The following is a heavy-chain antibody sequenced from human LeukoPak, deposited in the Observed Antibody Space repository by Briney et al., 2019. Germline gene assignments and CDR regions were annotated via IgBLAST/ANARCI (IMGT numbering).Heavy chain of an antibody. CDR2: ISSSSSYI. V-gene: IGHV3-21*01. CDR3: ARDGIVVVPAAMGY. D-gene: IGHD2-2*01. Sequence: GGSLRLSCAASGFTFSSYSMNWVRQAPGKGLEWVSSISSSSSYIYYADSVKGRFTISRDNAKSSLYLQMNSLRAEDTAVYYCARDGIVVVPAAMGYWGQGTLVTVSS. J-gene: IGHJ4*02. CDR1: GFTFSSYS.